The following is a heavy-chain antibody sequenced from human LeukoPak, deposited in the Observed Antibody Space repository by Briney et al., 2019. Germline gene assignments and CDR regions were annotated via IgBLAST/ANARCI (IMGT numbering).Heavy chain of an antibody. CDR2: IIPIFGTA. J-gene: IGHJ6*03. CDR1: GGTFSSYA. CDR3: ASSTSATNPGNYYYYYYMDV. Sequence: ASVTVSCKASGGTFSSYAISWVRQAPGQGLEWMGGIIPIFGTANYAQKFQGRVTITADESTSTAYMELSSLRSEDTAVYYCASSTSATNPGNYYYYYYMDVWGKGTTVTISS. V-gene: IGHV1-69*13. D-gene: IGHD2-2*01.